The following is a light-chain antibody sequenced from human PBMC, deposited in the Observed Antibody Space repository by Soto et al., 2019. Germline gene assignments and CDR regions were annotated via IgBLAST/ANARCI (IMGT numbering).Light chain of an antibody. V-gene: IGKV3-20*01. CDR1: QSVSIR. Sequence: VLPQAPGTLSLSPGERATLSCRASQSVSIRLAWYQHKSGQAPRLLISGASSRATGIPDRFSGSGSGTDFTLTISRLEPEDFALYYCQHYYGTSPITFGHGTRLEIK. CDR3: QHYYGTSPIT. J-gene: IGKJ5*01. CDR2: GAS.